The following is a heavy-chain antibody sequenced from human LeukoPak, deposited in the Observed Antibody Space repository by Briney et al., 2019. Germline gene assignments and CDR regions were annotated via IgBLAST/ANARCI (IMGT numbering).Heavy chain of an antibody. CDR1: GLTFSTYG. Sequence: GGSLRLSCAASGLTFSTYGIHWVRQAPGKGPEWVAVISNDGSNKYYADPVKGRFTISRDNSKDTVYLQMNSLRVEDTAVYFCAKAYDNSGYFLRYFDYWGQGTLVTVSS. CDR2: ISNDGSNK. V-gene: IGHV3-30*04. CDR3: AKAYDNSGYFLRYFDY. J-gene: IGHJ4*02. D-gene: IGHD3-22*01.